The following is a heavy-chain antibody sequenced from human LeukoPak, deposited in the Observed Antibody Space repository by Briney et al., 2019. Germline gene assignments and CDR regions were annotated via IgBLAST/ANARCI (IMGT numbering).Heavy chain of an antibody. CDR3: ARDGSGSYSGVDYYYYYYMDV. Sequence: ASVKVSCKASGYTFTSYHMHWVRQAPGQGLEWMGIINPSGGSTSYAQKFQGRVTMTRDMSTSTVYMELSSLRSDDTAVYYCARDGSGSYSGVDYYYYYYMDVWGKGTTVTISS. CDR2: INPSGGST. V-gene: IGHV1-46*01. J-gene: IGHJ6*03. CDR1: GYTFTSYH. D-gene: IGHD3-10*01.